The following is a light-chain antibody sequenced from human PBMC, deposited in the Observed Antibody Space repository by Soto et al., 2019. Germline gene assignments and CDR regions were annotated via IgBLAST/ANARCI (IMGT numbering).Light chain of an antibody. CDR1: QSVLYSPNNKNY. CDR3: QQYYTTPWT. J-gene: IGKJ1*01. V-gene: IGKV4-1*01. Sequence: DIVMTQSPDSLAVSLGERATINCKSSQSVLYSPNNKNYLAWYQQKPGQPPHLLIYWASTRQSGVPDRFRGSGSGTDFTLNISSLQAEDVAVYYCQQYYTTPWTFGQGTKVEIK. CDR2: WAS.